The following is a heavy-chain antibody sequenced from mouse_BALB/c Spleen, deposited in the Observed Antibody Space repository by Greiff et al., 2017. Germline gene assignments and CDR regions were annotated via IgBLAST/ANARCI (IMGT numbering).Heavy chain of an antibody. Sequence: EVQVVESGGGLVQPGGSRKLSCAASGFTFSSFGMHWVRQAPEKGLEWVAYISSGSSTIYYADTVKGRFTISRDNPKNTLFLQMTSLRSEDTAMYYCARSRGNYYYYFDYWGQGTTLTVSS. D-gene: IGHD2-1*01. CDR1: GFTFSSFG. CDR3: ARSRGNYYYYFDY. V-gene: IGHV5-17*02. J-gene: IGHJ2*01. CDR2: ISSGSSTI.